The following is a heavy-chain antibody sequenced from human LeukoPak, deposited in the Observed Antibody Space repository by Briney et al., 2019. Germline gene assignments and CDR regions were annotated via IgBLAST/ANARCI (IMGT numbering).Heavy chain of an antibody. CDR3: ARFGGLYCSSTSCYSYYFDY. V-gene: IGHV4-59*12. CDR2: IYYSGST. CDR1: GGSISSYY. D-gene: IGHD2-2*01. J-gene: IGHJ4*02. Sequence: SETLSLTCTVSGGSISSYYWSWIRQPPGKGLEWIGYIYYSGSTNYNPSLKSRVTISVDTSKNQFSLKLSSVTAADTAVYYCARFGGLYCSSTSCYSYYFDYWGQGTLVTVSS.